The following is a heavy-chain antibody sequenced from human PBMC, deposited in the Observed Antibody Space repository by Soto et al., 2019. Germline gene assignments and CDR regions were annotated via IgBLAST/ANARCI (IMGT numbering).Heavy chain of an antibody. CDR1: GFTFSSYG. CDR2: ISWDSGSI. Sequence: PGGSLRLSCAASGFTFSSYGMHWVRQAPGKGLEWVSVISWDSGSIGYADSVKGRFTISRDNAKNSLYLQMNSLRAEDTALYYCAKGPPLRFLGTFDIWGQGTMVTVSS. D-gene: IGHD3-3*01. J-gene: IGHJ3*02. V-gene: IGHV3-9*01. CDR3: AKGPPLRFLGTFDI.